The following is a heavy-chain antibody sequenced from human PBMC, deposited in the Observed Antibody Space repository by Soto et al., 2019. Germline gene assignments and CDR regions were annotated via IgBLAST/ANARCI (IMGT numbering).Heavy chain of an antibody. Sequence: QVQLVQSGAEVKKPGSSVKVSCKASGGTFSSYTINWVRQAPGQGLEWMGRTIPILGIPNYAQKFQGRVTITADKSTGTVYMELSSLRSEDTAVYYCARHRDGAGDMWGQGTVVTVSS. CDR1: GGTFSSYT. J-gene: IGHJ3*02. V-gene: IGHV1-69*02. CDR2: TIPILGIP. CDR3: ARHRDGAGDM. D-gene: IGHD6-19*01.